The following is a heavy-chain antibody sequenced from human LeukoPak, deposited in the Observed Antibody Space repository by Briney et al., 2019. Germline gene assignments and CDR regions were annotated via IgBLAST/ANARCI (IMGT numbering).Heavy chain of an antibody. CDR1: GGSISSYY. Sequence: SETLSLTCTVSGGSISSYYWSWIRQPPGKGLEWIGYIYYSGSTNYNPSLKSRVTISVDTSKNKFSLKLSSVTAADTAVYYCARAGFGSQENWFDPWGQGTLVTVSS. CDR2: IYYSGST. D-gene: IGHD3-10*01. V-gene: IGHV4-59*01. J-gene: IGHJ5*02. CDR3: ARAGFGSQENWFDP.